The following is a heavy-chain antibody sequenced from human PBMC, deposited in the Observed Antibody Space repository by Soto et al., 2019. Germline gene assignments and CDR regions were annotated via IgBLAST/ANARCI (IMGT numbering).Heavy chain of an antibody. CDR2: INPNSGGT. V-gene: IGHV1-2*04. J-gene: IGHJ4*02. D-gene: IGHD6-13*01. Sequence: QVQLLQSGAEVKTPGASVKVSCKASGYTFTDYYIHWVRQAPGQGLEWMGWINPNSGGTYYAQKFQDWVTMIRETSVSTGYMEVRRLRSDDTAVYYCAAGPQVYGSMCFQFDFLRQGTLVTVSS. CDR1: GYTFTDYY. CDR3: AAGPQVYGSMCFQFDF.